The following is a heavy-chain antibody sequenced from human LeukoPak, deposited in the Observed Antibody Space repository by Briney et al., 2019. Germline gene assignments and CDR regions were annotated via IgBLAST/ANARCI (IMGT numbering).Heavy chain of an antibody. D-gene: IGHD2-8*01. CDR3: ARVREWPTWFDP. CDR1: GDSFNSSSYF. Sequence: PSETLSLTCTVSGDSFNSSSYFWGWIRQPPGKGLEWIGKIYYSGSTYYNPSLKSRVTISVDTSKNQFSLKPSSVTAADTAVYYCARVREWPTWFDPWGQGTLVTVSS. J-gene: IGHJ5*02. V-gene: IGHV4-39*07. CDR2: IYYSGST.